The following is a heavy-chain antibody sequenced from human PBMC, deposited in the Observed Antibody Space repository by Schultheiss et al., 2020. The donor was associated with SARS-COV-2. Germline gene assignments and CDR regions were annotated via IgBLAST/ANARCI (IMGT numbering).Heavy chain of an antibody. CDR3: ARDSPTYYYDSSGYYFDY. J-gene: IGHJ4*02. CDR2: ISSSSSTI. V-gene: IGHV3-48*02. CDR1: GFTFSSYS. D-gene: IGHD3-22*01. Sequence: GGSLRLSCAASGFTFSSYSMNWVRQAPGKGLEWVSYISSSSSTIYYADSVKGRFTISRDNAKNSLYLQMNSLRDEDTAVYYCARDSPTYYYDSSGYYFDYWGQGTLVTVSS.